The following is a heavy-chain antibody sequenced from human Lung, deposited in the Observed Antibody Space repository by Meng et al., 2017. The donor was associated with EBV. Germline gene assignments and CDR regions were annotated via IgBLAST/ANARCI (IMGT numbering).Heavy chain of an antibody. J-gene: IGHJ4*02. V-gene: IGHV3-53*02. Sequence: QVVATGGGLIQPGGSLRLSCAVSGLSVSNNYMNWVRRAPGKGLDWVSVIWTRGNTQYADSVKGRFTISRDTSKNTLYLQMNNLRAEDTAVYYCSRDLAGSDDYWGRGTLVTVSS. D-gene: IGHD1-14*01. CDR3: SRDLAGSDDY. CDR1: GLSVSNNY. CDR2: IWTRGNT.